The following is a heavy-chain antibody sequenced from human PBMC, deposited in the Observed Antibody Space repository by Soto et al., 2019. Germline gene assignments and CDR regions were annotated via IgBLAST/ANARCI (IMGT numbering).Heavy chain of an antibody. CDR1: GYTFSGYH. Sequence: GASVKVSCKASGYTFSGYHMHWVRQAPGQGLERMGWINVYNGETNIAQKFQGRVAMTRDTSITTAYVELSRLRFDDTAVYFCAREGATRRPSRPAIGWLESWGQGTLVTVSS. CDR3: AREGATRRPSRPAIGWLES. V-gene: IGHV1-2*02. J-gene: IGHJ5*01. D-gene: IGHD2-2*02. CDR2: INVYNGET.